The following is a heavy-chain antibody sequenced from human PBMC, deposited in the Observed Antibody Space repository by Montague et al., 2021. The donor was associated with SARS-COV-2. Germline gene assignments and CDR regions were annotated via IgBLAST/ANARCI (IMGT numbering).Heavy chain of an antibody. V-gene: IGHV4-4*07. CDR3: VRLSVPNYFDY. J-gene: IGHJ4*02. Sequence: NYNPSLKSRLTVSMDISKNQFSLKMRSMAAADTAIYYCVRLSVPNYFDYWGQGTLVTVSS. D-gene: IGHD4-17*01.